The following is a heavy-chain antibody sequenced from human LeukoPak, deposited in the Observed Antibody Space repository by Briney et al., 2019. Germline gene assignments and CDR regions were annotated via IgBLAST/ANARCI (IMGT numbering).Heavy chain of an antibody. Sequence: TSQTLSLTCTVSGGSISSYYWSWIRQPPGKGLEWIGYIYYSGSTNYNPSLKSRVTISVDTSKNQFSLKLSSVTAADTAVYYCARAEVKQQLVLGTWFDPWGQGTLVTVSS. CDR1: GGSISSYY. CDR2: IYYSGST. CDR3: ARAEVKQQLVLGTWFDP. J-gene: IGHJ5*02. V-gene: IGHV4-59*01. D-gene: IGHD6-13*01.